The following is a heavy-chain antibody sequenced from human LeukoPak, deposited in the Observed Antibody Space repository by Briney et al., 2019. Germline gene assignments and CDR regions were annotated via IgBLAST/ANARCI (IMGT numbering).Heavy chain of an antibody. CDR2: ISYDGSNK. D-gene: IGHD6-13*01. V-gene: IGHV3-30-3*01. Sequence: HPGGSLRLSCAASGFTFSNAWMSWVRQAPGKGLEWVAVISYDGSNKYYADSVKGRFTISRDNSKNTLYLQMNSLRAEDTAVYYCARDMSSSWLNAEYFQHWGQGTLVTVSS. J-gene: IGHJ1*01. CDR1: GFTFSNAW. CDR3: ARDMSSSWLNAEYFQH.